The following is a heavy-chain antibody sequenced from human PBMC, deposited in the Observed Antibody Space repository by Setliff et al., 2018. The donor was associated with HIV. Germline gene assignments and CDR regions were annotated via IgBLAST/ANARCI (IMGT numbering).Heavy chain of an antibody. CDR2: IYTSGST. Sequence: SETLSLTCIVSGYSIRGDHYWSWIRQPAGKGLEWIGRIYTSGSTNYNPSLKSRVTMSVDTSKNQFSLKLSSVTAADTAVYYCARDGFWSGYIDYWGQGTLVTVSS. CDR3: ARDGFWSGYIDY. J-gene: IGHJ4*02. CDR1: GYSIRGDHY. V-gene: IGHV4-4*07. D-gene: IGHD3-3*01.